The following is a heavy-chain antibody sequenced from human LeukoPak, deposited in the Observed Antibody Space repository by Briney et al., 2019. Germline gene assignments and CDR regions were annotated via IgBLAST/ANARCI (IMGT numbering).Heavy chain of an antibody. CDR1: GFTFSSYA. V-gene: IGHV3-30-3*01. CDR2: ISYDGSNK. D-gene: IGHD6-19*01. J-gene: IGHJ4*02. CDR3: AKGAGTPNFDY. Sequence: PGRSLRLSCAASGFTFSSYAMHWVRQAPGKGLEWVAVISYDGSNKYYADSVKGRFTISRDNSKNTLYLQMNSLRAEDTAVYYCAKGAGTPNFDYWGQGTLVTVSS.